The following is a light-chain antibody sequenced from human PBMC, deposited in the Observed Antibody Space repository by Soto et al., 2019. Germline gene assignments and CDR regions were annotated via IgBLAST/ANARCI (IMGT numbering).Light chain of an antibody. CDR3: HEYYTLPLT. CDR2: WGS. V-gene: IGKV4-1*01. Sequence: SPDHLGVTLGERATINCQSNQSVLYDFNNKNYLAWYQQKPGQPLKKIIHWGSVRYYGVSDRFSGSGSATDFTLTIGSLQVEDVTVYYSHEYYTLPLTFGGGTKVDIK. CDR1: QSVLYDFNNKNY. J-gene: IGKJ4*01.